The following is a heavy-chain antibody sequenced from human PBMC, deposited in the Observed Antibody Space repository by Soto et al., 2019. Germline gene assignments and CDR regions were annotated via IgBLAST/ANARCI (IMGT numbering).Heavy chain of an antibody. Sequence: QVQLQQWGAGPLRPLETLSLTCGLSGGSFSGYYWAWIRQSPGKGLEWIGEINDRGSINYNPSLKSRVSISVDTSKNHYSLNLRSVTAADTAVYSCARESHDILTGPPWVWYFDLWGRGTLVTVSS. V-gene: IGHV4-34*01. J-gene: IGHJ2*01. D-gene: IGHD3-9*01. CDR3: ARESHDILTGPPWVWYFDL. CDR2: INDRGSI. CDR1: GGSFSGYY.